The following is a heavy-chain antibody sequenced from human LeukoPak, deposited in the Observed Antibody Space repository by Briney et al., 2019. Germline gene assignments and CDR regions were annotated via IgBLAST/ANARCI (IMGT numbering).Heavy chain of an antibody. CDR2: IGTAGDT. Sequence: GGSLRLSCAASGFTFSSYEMHWVRQTIGKGLEWVSSIGTAGDTYYSGSVKGRFTISRENAKNSLYLQMNSLRAGDTAVYYCARVLGSGTYGLDVWGQGTTVTVSS. J-gene: IGHJ6*02. V-gene: IGHV3-13*04. CDR3: ARVLGSGTYGLDV. CDR1: GFTFSSYE. D-gene: IGHD3-10*01.